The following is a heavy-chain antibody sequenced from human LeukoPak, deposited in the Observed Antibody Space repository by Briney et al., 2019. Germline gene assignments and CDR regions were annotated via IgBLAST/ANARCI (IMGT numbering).Heavy chain of an antibody. CDR2: IIPIFGTA. CDR1: GGTFSSYA. V-gene: IGHV1-69*01. J-gene: IGHJ4*02. D-gene: IGHD5-12*01. Sequence: GSSVKVSCKASGGTFSSYAISWVRQAPGQGLEWMGGIIPIFGTANYAQKFQGRVTITADESTSTAYMELSSLRSEDTAVYYCARGHNSGYDTRAASFDYWDQGTLVTASS. CDR3: ARGHNSGYDTRAASFDY.